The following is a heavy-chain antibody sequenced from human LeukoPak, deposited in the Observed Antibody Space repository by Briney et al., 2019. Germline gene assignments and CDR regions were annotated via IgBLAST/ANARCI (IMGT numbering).Heavy chain of an antibody. CDR3: ARGASSGWLNAFDI. D-gene: IGHD6-19*01. Sequence: GGSLRLSCVASGFTFSGHSMNWVCQAPGKGLEWVSSISSSSSYIYYADSVKGRFTISRDNAKKSLYLQMNSLRAEDTAVYYCARGASSGWLNAFDIWGQGTMVTVSS. J-gene: IGHJ3*02. V-gene: IGHV3-21*01. CDR2: ISSSSSYI. CDR1: GFTFSGHS.